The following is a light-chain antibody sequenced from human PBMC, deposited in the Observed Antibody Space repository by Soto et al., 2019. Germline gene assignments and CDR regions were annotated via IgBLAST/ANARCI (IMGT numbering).Light chain of an antibody. J-gene: IGKJ5*01. Sequence: ELVLTQSPGTLSLSPGERASLSCRASQSVSSSYLAWYQQKPGQAPRLVISGASSRATGIPDRFSGSGSGTDFTLIISRLEPEDFAVYYCQQYGSSPRVTFGQGTRLEIK. CDR3: QQYGSSPRVT. CDR1: QSVSSSY. CDR2: GAS. V-gene: IGKV3-20*01.